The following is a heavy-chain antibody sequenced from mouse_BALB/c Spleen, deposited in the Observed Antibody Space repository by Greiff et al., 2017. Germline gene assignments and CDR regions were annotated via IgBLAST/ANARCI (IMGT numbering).Heavy chain of an antibody. CDR3: ATYYYYGSSPYYYAMDY. Sequence: VQGVESGPGLVAPSQSLSITCTVSGFSLTSYGVHWVRQPPGKGLEWLGVIWAGGSTNYNSALMSRLSISKDNSKSQVFLKMNSLQTDDTAMYYCATYYYYGSSPYYYAMDYWGQGTSVTVSS. CDR1: GFSLTSYG. D-gene: IGHD1-1*01. V-gene: IGHV2-9*02. J-gene: IGHJ4*01. CDR2: IWAGGST.